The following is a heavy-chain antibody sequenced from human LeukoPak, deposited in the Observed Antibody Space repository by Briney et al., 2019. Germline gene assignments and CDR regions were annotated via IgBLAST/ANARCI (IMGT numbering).Heavy chain of an antibody. D-gene: IGHD1-1*01. Sequence: GGSLRLSCAASGFTFSNYNMNWVRQAPGKGLEWVSYISGSSETIFYAHSLKGRFTISRDNAKNSLYLQMNSLRAEDTAVYYCARLEAAPGYWGQGTLVTVSS. V-gene: IGHV3-48*01. CDR3: ARLEAAPGY. J-gene: IGHJ4*02. CDR1: GFTFSNYN. CDR2: ISGSSETI.